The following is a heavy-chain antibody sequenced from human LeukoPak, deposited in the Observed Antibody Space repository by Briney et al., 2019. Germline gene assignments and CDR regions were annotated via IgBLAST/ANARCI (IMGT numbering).Heavy chain of an antibody. CDR3: SRGTGFDY. D-gene: IGHD3-10*01. CDR2: IYHSGSA. Sequence: SETLSLTCAVSGYSISSGYYWGWIRQPPGKGLEWIGSIYHSGSAYYNPSLKSRVTISVDTSKNQFSLKLSSVTAADTAVYYCSRGTGFDYWGQGTLVTVSS. J-gene: IGHJ4*02. V-gene: IGHV4-38-2*01. CDR1: GYSISSGYY.